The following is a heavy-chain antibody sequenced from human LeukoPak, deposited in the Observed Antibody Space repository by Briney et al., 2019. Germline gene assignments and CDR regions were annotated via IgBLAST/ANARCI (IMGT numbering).Heavy chain of an antibody. CDR2: IIPILGIA. CDR3: ARGVPAAMAYNWFDP. Sequence: SVKVSCKASGGTFSSYTISWVRQAPGQGLEWMGRIIPILGIANYAQKFQGRVTITADKSTSTAYMELSRLRSEDTAVYYCARGVPAAMAYNWFDPWGQGTLVTVSS. J-gene: IGHJ5*02. CDR1: GGTFSSYT. V-gene: IGHV1-69*02. D-gene: IGHD2-2*01.